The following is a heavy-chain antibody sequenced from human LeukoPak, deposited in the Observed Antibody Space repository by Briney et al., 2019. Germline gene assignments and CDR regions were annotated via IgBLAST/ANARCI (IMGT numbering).Heavy chain of an antibody. J-gene: IGHJ4*02. V-gene: IGHV3-23*01. Sequence: PGESLRLSCAASGFTFSNHAMTWVRQAPGKGLEWVSNISDRGTSINYAVSVKGRFSISRYNAKNTLYLQMNSLRDEDTAVYYCVRNDTSGVGLDYWGQGSLVTVSS. CDR3: VRNDTSGVGLDY. CDR2: ISDRGTSI. CDR1: GFTFSNHA. D-gene: IGHD3-3*01.